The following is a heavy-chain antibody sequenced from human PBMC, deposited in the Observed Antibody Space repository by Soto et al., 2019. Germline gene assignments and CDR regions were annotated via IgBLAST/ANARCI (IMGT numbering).Heavy chain of an antibody. CDR1: GFTFSSYS. CDR2: ISSSSITI. V-gene: IGHV3-48*02. J-gene: IGHJ6*02. D-gene: IGHD3-10*01. Sequence: GGSLRLSCAASGFTFSSYSMNWVRQAPGKGLEWVSYISSSSITIYYADSVKGRFTISRDNAKNSLYLQMNSLRDEDTAVYYCARDENYYGSGSYPTIMDVWGQGTTVTVSS. CDR3: ARDENYYGSGSYPTIMDV.